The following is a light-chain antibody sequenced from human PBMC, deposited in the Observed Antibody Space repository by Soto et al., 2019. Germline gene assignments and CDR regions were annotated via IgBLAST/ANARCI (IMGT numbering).Light chain of an antibody. CDR1: QDISTY. CDR3: QKYGNAPLT. V-gene: IGKV1-27*01. J-gene: IGKJ4*01. Sequence: DIQMTQAPSSLSASVGDRVTITCRARQDISTYLAWYQQKPGKVPKLLISAAYTLQSGVPPRFSGSGSGTDFTLTISSLLPEDGATYYCQKYGNAPLTFGGGTKVEIK. CDR2: AAY.